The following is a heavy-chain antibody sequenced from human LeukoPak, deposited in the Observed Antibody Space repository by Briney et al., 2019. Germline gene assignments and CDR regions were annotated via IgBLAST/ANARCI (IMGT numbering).Heavy chain of an antibody. CDR2: ISSSGSST. D-gene: IGHD3-3*01. J-gene: IGHJ4*02. V-gene: IGHV3-23*01. CDR1: GFTFSSYA. CDR3: ASSTYYDFWSGYYIDY. Sequence: PGGSLRLSCAASGFTFSSYAMSWVRQAPGKGLEWVSYISSSGSSTYYADSVKGRFTISRDNSKNTLYLQMNSLRAEDTAVYYCASSTYYDFWSGYYIDYWGQGTLVTVSS.